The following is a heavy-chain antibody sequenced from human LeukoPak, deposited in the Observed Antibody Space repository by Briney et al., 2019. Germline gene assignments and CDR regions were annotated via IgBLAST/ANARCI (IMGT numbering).Heavy chain of an antibody. V-gene: IGHV3-30*02. CDR3: AKDWSSGYYFDY. Sequence: GGSLRLSCAASGFAFRSYGMHWVRPAPGKGLEWVAFIGHDGSNKYYADSVKGRFTISRDNSKNTLYLQMNTLRPEDTAVYYCAKDWSSGYYFDYWGQGTLVSVPS. J-gene: IGHJ4*02. D-gene: IGHD3-22*01. CDR1: GFAFRSYG. CDR2: IGHDGSNK.